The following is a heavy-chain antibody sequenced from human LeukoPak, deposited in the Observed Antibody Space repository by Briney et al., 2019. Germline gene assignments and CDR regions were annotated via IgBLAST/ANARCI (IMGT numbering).Heavy chain of an antibody. CDR2: IWHDGSNK. D-gene: IGHD1-14*01. Sequence: PGRSLRLSCAASGFNFRTYSMHWVRQAPGKGLEGLAIIWHDGSNKYYGDSVKGRFTISRDNSKNTLYLEMNSLRADDTAVYYCAKAGAGSNRSYLHYWGQGTLVTVSS. CDR3: AKAGAGSNRSYLHY. J-gene: IGHJ4*02. CDR1: GFNFRTYS. V-gene: IGHV3-33*03.